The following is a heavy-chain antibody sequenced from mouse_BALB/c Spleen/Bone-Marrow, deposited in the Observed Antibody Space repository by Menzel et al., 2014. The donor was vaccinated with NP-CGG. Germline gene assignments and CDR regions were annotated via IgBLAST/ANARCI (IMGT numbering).Heavy chain of an antibody. CDR3: TRDPYDGYSYYAMDY. Sequence: EVQLVESGGGLVKPGGSLKLSCAASGFTFSSYTMSWVRQTPEKRLEWVATITSVGVYTYYPDSVKGRFTISRDNAKNTLYLQMSSLKSEDTAMYYCTRDPYDGYSYYAMDYWGQGTSVTGSS. CDR2: ITSVGVYT. CDR1: GFTFSSYT. D-gene: IGHD2-3*01. V-gene: IGHV5-6-4*01. J-gene: IGHJ4*01.